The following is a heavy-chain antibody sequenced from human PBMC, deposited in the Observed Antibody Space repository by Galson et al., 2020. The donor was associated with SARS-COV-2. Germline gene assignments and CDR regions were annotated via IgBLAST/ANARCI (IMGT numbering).Heavy chain of an antibody. CDR1: GGSFSGQY. Sequence: SETLSLTCGVYGGSFSGQYWTWIRQAPGKGLEWIGEINPGGRTSYNPSLKSRVTISVDTSKNHFSLRLISVTAADTAVYYCAREQCSAQWSGVKGYCHMDVWGKGTTVIVSS. CDR3: AREQCSAQWSGVKGYCHMDV. V-gene: IGHV4-34*01. D-gene: IGHD2-15*01. CDR2: INPGGRT. J-gene: IGHJ6*03.